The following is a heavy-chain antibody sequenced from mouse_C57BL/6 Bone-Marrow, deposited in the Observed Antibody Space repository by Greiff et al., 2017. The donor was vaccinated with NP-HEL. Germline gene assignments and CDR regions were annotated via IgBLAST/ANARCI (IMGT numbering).Heavy chain of an antibody. D-gene: IGHD2-3*01. CDR1: GYTFTSYW. J-gene: IGHJ2*01. V-gene: IGHV1-50*01. Sequence: VQLQQPGAELVKPGASVKLSCKASGYTFTSYWMQWVKQRPGQGLEWIGEIDPSDSYTNYNQKFKGKATLTVDTSSSTAYMQLSSLTSEDSAVYYCARDDGYYEEVPDWGQGTTLTVSS. CDR2: IDPSDSYT. CDR3: ARDDGYYEEVPD.